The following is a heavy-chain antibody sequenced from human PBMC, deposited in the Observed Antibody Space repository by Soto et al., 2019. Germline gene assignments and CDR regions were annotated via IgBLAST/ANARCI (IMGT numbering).Heavy chain of an antibody. CDR1: GFTFDDYA. V-gene: IGHV3-9*01. D-gene: IGHD2-15*01. J-gene: IGHJ3*02. CDR3: AKDMWEGGHCSGGSCYWFAFDI. CDR2: ISWNSGSI. Sequence: EVQLVESGGGLVQPGRSLRLSCAASGFTFDDYAMHWVRQAPGKGLEWVSGISWNSGSIGYADSVKGRFTISRDNAKNSLYLQMNSLRAEDTALYYCAKDMWEGGHCSGGSCYWFAFDIWAQGTMVTVSS.